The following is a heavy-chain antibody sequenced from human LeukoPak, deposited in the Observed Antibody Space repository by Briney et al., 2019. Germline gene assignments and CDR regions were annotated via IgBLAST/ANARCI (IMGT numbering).Heavy chain of an antibody. D-gene: IGHD2-2*02. CDR2: IVPIFGTA. V-gene: IGHV1-69*01. Sequence: SVKVSCKASGGTFSSYAISWVRQAPGQRLEWMGGIVPIFGTANYAQKFQGRVTITADESTSTAYMELSSLRSEDTAVYYCARDHADCSSTSCYTSLDYWGQGTLVTVSS. CDR1: GGTFSSYA. CDR3: ARDHADCSSTSCYTSLDY. J-gene: IGHJ4*02.